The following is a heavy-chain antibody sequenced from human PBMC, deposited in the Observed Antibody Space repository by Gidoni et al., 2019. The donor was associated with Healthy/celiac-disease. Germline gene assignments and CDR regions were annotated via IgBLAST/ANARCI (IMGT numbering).Heavy chain of an antibody. CDR2: IAYDGSNK. D-gene: IGHD2-15*01. J-gene: IGHJ6*02. Sequence: QVQLVESGGGVVQPGRSLRLSCAASGFTFSSYGMHWVRQAPGKGLEWVAVIAYDGSNKYYADSVKGRFTISRDNSKNTLYLQMNSLRAEDTAVYYCAKDPHDCESGGSCYYYYGMDVWGQGTTVTVSS. V-gene: IGHV3-30*18. CDR1: GFTFSSYG. CDR3: AKDPHDCESGGSCYYYYGMDV.